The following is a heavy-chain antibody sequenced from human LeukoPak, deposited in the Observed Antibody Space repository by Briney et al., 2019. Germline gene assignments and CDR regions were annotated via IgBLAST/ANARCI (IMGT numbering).Heavy chain of an antibody. Sequence: GGSLRLSCAASGFTFSSYWMSWVRQAPGKGLEWVSSISSSSSYIYYADSVKGRFTISRDNAKNSLYLQMNSLRAEDTAVYYCARDLTSGGYHWGQGTLVTVSS. D-gene: IGHD2-8*02. CDR3: ARDLTSGGYH. V-gene: IGHV3-21*01. CDR2: ISSSSSYI. CDR1: GFTFSSYW. J-gene: IGHJ5*02.